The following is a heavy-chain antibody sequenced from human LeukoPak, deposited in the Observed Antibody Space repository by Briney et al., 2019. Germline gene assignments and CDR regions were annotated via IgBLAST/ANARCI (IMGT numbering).Heavy chain of an antibody. J-gene: IGHJ4*02. CDR1: GFSFSNYW. CDR2: MNSDGSAT. V-gene: IGHV3-74*01. Sequence: GGSLRLSCAASGFSFSNYWMHWVRQAPGQGLVWVTRMNSDGSATYYADSVQGRFTISRDNAKNTLYLQMNSLRAEDTAMYFCAKGPNYFDSWGQGTLVTVSS. CDR3: AKGPNYFDS.